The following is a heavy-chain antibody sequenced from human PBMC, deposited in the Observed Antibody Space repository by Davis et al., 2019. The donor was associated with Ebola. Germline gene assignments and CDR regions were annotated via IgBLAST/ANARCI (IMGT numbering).Heavy chain of an antibody. J-gene: IGHJ3*02. D-gene: IGHD1-26*01. V-gene: IGHV1-46*01. CDR2: LNPSGGST. CDR3: ARDKPHYSGSYYAFDI. CDR1: VYTFSNSY. Sequence: ASVTVSRKASVYTFSNSYIHWVRQAPGQGLEWVGALNPSGGSTRYTQKFQGRASMTSDTSTSTFYMELSSLTSEDTALYYCARDKPHYSGSYYAFDIWGQGTMVTVSS.